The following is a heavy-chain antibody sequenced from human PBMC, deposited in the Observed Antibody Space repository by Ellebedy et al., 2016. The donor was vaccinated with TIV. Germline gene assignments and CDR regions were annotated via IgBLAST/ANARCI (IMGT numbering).Heavy chain of an antibody. Sequence: PGGSLRLSCAASGFTFSSYGMHWVRQAPGKGLEWVAVIWYDGSNKYYADSVKGRFTISRDNSKNTLYLQMNSLRAEDTAVYYCARDGLRYCSGGSCYYLDYWGQGTLVTVSS. CDR3: ARDGLRYCSGGSCYYLDY. V-gene: IGHV3-33*01. CDR2: IWYDGSNK. J-gene: IGHJ4*02. D-gene: IGHD2-15*01. CDR1: GFTFSSYG.